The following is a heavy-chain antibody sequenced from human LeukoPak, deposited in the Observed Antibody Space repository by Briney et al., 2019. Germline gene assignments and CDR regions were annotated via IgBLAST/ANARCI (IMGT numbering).Heavy chain of an antibody. V-gene: IGHV3-23*01. Sequence: GGSLRLSCAASGFTFSSYAMSWVRQAPGKGLEWVSTISDSGGSTYYADSVKGRFTTSRDTSKNTLYLQMNSLRADDTGVYYCAKGSRWYWFDPWGQGTLVTVSS. CDR2: ISDSGGST. D-gene: IGHD6-13*01. J-gene: IGHJ5*02. CDR3: AKGSRWYWFDP. CDR1: GFTFSSYA.